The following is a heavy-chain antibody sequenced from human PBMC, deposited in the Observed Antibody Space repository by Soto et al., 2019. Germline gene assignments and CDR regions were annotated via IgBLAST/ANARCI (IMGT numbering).Heavy chain of an antibody. J-gene: IGHJ4*02. CDR3: ARGGRYYPYYFDY. V-gene: IGHV1-18*01. CDR1: GYTFTSYS. Sequence: QVQLVQSGAEVKEPGASVKVSCKASGYTFTSYSFSWVRQAPGQGLEWMGWLSVYNGYTNSAQKVQGRVTMTTDTSSSIAYMELRSLRSDDTAVYYCARGGRYYPYYFDYWGQGTLNTVSS. D-gene: IGHD1-26*01. CDR2: LSVYNGYT.